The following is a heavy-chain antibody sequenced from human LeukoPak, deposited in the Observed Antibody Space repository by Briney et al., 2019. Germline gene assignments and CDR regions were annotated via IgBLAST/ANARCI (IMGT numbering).Heavy chain of an antibody. J-gene: IGHJ3*02. V-gene: IGHV1-24*01. CDR2: FDPEDGET. CDR3: ATARHYHDAFDI. CDR1: GYTLTELS. Sequence: ASVKVSCKVSGYTLTELSMHWVRQAPGKGLEWMGGFDPEDGETIYAQKFQGRVTMTEDTSTDTAYTELSGLRSEDTAVYYCATARHYHDAFDIWGQGTMVTVSS. D-gene: IGHD1-26*01.